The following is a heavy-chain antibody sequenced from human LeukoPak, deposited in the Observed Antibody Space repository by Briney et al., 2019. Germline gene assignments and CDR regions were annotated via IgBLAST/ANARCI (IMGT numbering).Heavy chain of an antibody. CDR3: ARDLTVAGLHYFDY. J-gene: IGHJ4*02. V-gene: IGHV3-33*01. D-gene: IGHD6-19*01. Sequence: PGGSLRLSCAASGFTFSSYGMHWVRQAPGKGLEWVAVIWYDGSNKYYADSVKGRFTISRDNSKNTLYLQMNSLRAEDTAVYYCARDLTVAGLHYFDYWGQGTLVTVSS. CDR2: IWYDGSNK. CDR1: GFTFSSYG.